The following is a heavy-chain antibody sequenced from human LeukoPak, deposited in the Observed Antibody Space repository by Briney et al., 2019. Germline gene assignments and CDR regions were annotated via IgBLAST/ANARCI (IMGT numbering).Heavy chain of an antibody. J-gene: IGHJ4*02. D-gene: IGHD2-15*01. CDR3: ASPNCSGGSCYSDY. CDR2: ISAYNGNT. CDR1: GYTFTSYG. V-gene: IGHV1-18*01. Sequence: ASVKVSCKASGYTFTSYGISWVRQAPGQGLEWMGWISAYNGNTNYAQKLQGRVTMTTDTSTSTAYMELSSLRSEDTAVYYCASPNCSGGSCYSDYWGQGTLVTVSS.